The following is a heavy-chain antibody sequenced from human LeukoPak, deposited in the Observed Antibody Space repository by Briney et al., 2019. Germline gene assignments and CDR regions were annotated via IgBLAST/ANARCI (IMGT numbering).Heavy chain of an antibody. Sequence: SETLSLTCAVSGGSISSSNWWSWVRQPPGKGLEWIGEIYHSGSTDYNPSLKSRVTISVDKSKNQFSLKLSSVTAADTAVYYCARRRSGSGSYYSPYYYYGMDVWGQGTTVTVSS. CDR1: GGSISSSNW. CDR2: IYHSGST. J-gene: IGHJ6*02. CDR3: ARRRSGSGSYYSPYYYYGMDV. V-gene: IGHV4-4*02. D-gene: IGHD3-10*01.